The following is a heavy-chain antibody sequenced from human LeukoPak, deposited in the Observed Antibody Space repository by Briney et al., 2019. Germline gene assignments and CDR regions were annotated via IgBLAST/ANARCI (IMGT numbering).Heavy chain of an antibody. J-gene: IGHJ3*01. CDR1: GFTFSSYW. V-gene: IGHV3-74*01. CDR3: ARGYRGIAATGYMDV. Sequence: GGSLRLSCAASGFTFSSYWMHWVRQAPGKGLVWVSRINSDGSSTSYADSVKGRFTISRDNSKNTLYLQMNSLRAEDTAVYYCARGYRGIAATGYMDVWGQGTMVTVSS. D-gene: IGHD6-13*01. CDR2: INSDGSST.